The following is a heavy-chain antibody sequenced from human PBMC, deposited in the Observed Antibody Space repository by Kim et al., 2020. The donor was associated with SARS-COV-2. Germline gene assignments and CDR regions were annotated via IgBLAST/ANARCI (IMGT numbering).Heavy chain of an antibody. CDR1: GGSISSSSYY. J-gene: IGHJ5*02. CDR3: ARRGSIGYDFWSGYYFDWVDP. D-gene: IGHD3-3*01. V-gene: IGHV4-39*01. Sequence: SETLSLTCTVSGGSISSSSYYWGWIRQPPGKGLEWIGSIYYSGSTYHNPSLKSRVTISVDTSKNQFSLKLSSVTAADTAVYYCARRGSIGYDFWSGYYFDWVDPWGQGTLVTVSS. CDR2: IYYSGST.